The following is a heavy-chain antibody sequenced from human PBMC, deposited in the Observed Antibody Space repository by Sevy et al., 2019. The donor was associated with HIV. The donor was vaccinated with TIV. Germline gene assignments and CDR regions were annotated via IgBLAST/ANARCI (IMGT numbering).Heavy chain of an antibody. V-gene: IGHV2-5*01. J-gene: IGHJ5*02. CDR3: AHLLNDFWSGYYRGPHNWFDP. CDR2: IYWNDDK. CDR1: GFSLSTSGVG. Sequence: SGPTLVNPTQTLTLTCTFSGFSLSTSGVGVGWIRQPPGKALEWLALIYWNDDKRYSPSLKSRLTITKDTSKHQVVLTMTNMDPVDTATYYCAHLLNDFWSGYYRGPHNWFDPWGQGTLVTVSS. D-gene: IGHD3-3*01.